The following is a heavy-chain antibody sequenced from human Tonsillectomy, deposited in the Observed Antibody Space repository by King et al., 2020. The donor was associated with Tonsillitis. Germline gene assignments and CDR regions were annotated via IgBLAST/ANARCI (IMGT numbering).Heavy chain of an antibody. CDR2: INTESGNP. CDR3: ARGGGSDSYGMDF. J-gene: IGHJ6*02. D-gene: IGHD2-15*01. CDR1: GYIFTKYA. V-gene: IGHV7-4-1*02. Sequence: QLVQSGSELKKPGASVKISCKASGYIFTKYAMNWVRQAPGQGLEWMGWINTESGNPTYAQGVTGHFVFSLDTSVNTAFLEISSLKTDDTAVYYCARGGGSDSYGMDFGGRGTRVTVP.